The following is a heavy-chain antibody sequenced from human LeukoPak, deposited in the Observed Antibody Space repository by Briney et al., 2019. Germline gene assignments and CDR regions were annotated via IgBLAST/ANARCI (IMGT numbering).Heavy chain of an antibody. D-gene: IGHD4-23*01. CDR1: GFTFNIYD. Sequence: PGGSLRLSCAASGFTFNIYDMNWVRQAPGKGLEWVSSIRSSNYIFYADSVRGRFTISRDNAENSLYLQMNSLRAEDTAVYYCTRASFGGNPYFDYWGQGTRVTVSS. V-gene: IGHV3-69-1*02. CDR2: IRSSNYI. J-gene: IGHJ4*02. CDR3: TRASFGGNPYFDY.